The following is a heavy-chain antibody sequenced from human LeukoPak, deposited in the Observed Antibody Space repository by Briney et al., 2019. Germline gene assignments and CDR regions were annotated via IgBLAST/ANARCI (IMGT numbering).Heavy chain of an antibody. D-gene: IGHD6-19*01. Sequence: ASVKVSCKASGYTITSYGISWVRQAPGQGLEWMGWISAYNGNTNYAQELQGRVTMTTDTSTSTAYMELRSLRSDDTAVYYCATQVAVAGTYNDYWGQGTLVTVSS. J-gene: IGHJ4*02. CDR3: ATQVAVAGTYNDY. V-gene: IGHV1-18*01. CDR1: GYTITSYG. CDR2: ISAYNGNT.